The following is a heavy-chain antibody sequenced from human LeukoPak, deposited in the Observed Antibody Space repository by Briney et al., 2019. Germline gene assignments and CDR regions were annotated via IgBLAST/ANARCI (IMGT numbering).Heavy chain of an antibody. V-gene: IGHV4-34*01. CDR1: GGSFSGYY. CDR2: INHSGST. CDR3: ARLPAAMPSLDV. J-gene: IGHJ6*04. Sequence: SETLSLTCAVYGGSFSGYYWSWIRQPPGKGLEWIGEINHSGSTNYNPSLKSRVTISVDTSKNQFSLKLSSVTAADTAVYYCARLPAAMPSLDVWGKGTTVTVSS. D-gene: IGHD2-2*01.